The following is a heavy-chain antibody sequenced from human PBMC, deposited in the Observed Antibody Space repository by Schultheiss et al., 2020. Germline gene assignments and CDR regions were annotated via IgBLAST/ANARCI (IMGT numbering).Heavy chain of an antibody. Sequence: GGSLRLSCAASGFAFSIYGMSWVRQAPGKGLEWVSGINWNGGSTGYADSVKGRFTVSRDNSKNTLYLQMNSLRAEDTAVYYCARDRGGSYLDYWGQGTLVTVSS. V-gene: IGHV3-20*04. J-gene: IGHJ4*02. CDR1: GFAFSIYG. CDR3: ARDRGGSYLDY. D-gene: IGHD1-26*01. CDR2: INWNGGST.